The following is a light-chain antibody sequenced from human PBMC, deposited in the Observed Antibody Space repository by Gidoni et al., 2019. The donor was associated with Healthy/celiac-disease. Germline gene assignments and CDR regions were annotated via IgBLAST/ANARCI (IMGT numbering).Light chain of an antibody. J-gene: IGKJ3*01. V-gene: IGKV3-11*01. CDR3: QQRSSWPPA. CDR2: DAS. CDR1: QSVSSY. Sequence: EIVLTQSPATLSLSPGERATLSCRASQSVSSYLAWYQQKPGQPPRLLIDDASNRATGIPAWCSGSGSGTDFTLTISSLEPEDFAVYYCQQRSSWPPAFGPGTKVDIK.